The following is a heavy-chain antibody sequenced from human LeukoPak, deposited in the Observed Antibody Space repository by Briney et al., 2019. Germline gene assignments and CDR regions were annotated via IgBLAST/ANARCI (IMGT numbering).Heavy chain of an antibody. V-gene: IGHV4-39*01. D-gene: IGHD3-10*01. J-gene: IGHJ5*02. CDR2: IYYSGST. CDR1: GGSISSSSYY. CDR3: ATYYGSGSYYFSGKGWFDP. Sequence: SETLSLTCTVSGGSISSSSYYWGWIRQPPGKGLEWIGSIYYSGSTYYNPSLKSRVTISVDTSKNQFSLKLSSATAADTAVYYCATYYGSGSYYFSGKGWFDPWGQGTLVTVSS.